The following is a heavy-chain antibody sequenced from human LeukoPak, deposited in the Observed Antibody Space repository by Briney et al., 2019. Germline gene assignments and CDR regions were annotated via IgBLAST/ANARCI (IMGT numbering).Heavy chain of an antibody. CDR2: IYYSGST. CDR1: GGCISNYY. D-gene: IGHD3-22*01. CDR3: ASPYPIKYYYDSSGYVSDY. J-gene: IGHJ4*02. Sequence: SETLSLTCTVSGGCISNYYWNWIRQPPGKGLEWIGYIYYSGSTNYNPSLKSRVTISVDTSTNQFSLKLSSVTAADTAVYYCASPYPIKYYYDSSGYVSDYWGQGTLVTVSS. V-gene: IGHV4-59*08.